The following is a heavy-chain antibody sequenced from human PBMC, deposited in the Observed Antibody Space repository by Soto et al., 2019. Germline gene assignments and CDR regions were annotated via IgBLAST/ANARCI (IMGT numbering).Heavy chain of an antibody. CDR1: GDSIGGVGY. J-gene: IGHJ5*02. V-gene: IGHV4-31*03. CDR2: ISSSGST. Sequence: SETLSLTCTVSGDSIGGVGYWSWIRQFPGRGLEWIGCISSSGSTYYNPALNNRISLSLDTSQDQFSLKLLSVTAADTAIYYCARSGVTGIVIPSHWFDPWGQGTLVTVSS. CDR3: ARSGVTGIVIPSHWFDP. D-gene: IGHD2-21*02.